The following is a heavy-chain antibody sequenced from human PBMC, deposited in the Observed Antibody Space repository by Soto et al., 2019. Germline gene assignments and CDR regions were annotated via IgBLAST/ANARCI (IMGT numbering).Heavy chain of an antibody. J-gene: IGHJ4*02. V-gene: IGHV1-18*01. CDR3: ARALVTTVTTDY. Sequence: ASVKVSCKASGYTFTSYGISWVRQAHGQGPEWMGWISAYNGNTNYAQKLQGRVTMTTDTSTSTAYMELRSLRSDDTAVYYCARALVTTVTTDYWGQGTLVTVSS. CDR2: ISAYNGNT. D-gene: IGHD4-17*01. CDR1: GYTFTSYG.